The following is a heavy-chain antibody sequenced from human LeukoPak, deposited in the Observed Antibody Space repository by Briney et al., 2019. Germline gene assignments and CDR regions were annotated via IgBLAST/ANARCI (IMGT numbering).Heavy chain of an antibody. J-gene: IGHJ6*02. CDR3: ARVLSCSSTSCQDYYFYGMDV. Sequence: GESLKTSCKGSGYSFSNYWIGWVRQMPGKGLEWMGIIYPGDSDTRNSPPFQGQVTISADKSISTAYLQWSSLKASDTAMYYCARVLSCSSTSCQDYYFYGMDVWGQGTTVTVSS. CDR2: IYPGDSDT. V-gene: IGHV5-51*01. CDR1: GYSFSNYW. D-gene: IGHD2-2*01.